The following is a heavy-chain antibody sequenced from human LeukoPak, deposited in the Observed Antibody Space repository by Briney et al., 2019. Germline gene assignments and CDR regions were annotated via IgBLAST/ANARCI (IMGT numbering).Heavy chain of an antibody. J-gene: IGHJ1*01. Sequence: SSETLSLTCTVSGGSISSYYWSWIRQPPGKGLEWIGYIYYSGSTNYNPSLKSRVTISTDTSKNQFSLKLSPVTAADTAVYYCARYLDYGGNSRVFQHWGQGTLVTVSS. CDR1: GGSISSYY. CDR3: ARYLDYGGNSRVFQH. D-gene: IGHD4-23*01. V-gene: IGHV4-59*12. CDR2: IYYSGST.